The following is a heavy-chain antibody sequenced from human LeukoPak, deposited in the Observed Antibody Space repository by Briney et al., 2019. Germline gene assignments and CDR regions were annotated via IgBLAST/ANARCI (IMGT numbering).Heavy chain of an antibody. CDR2: INAGNGNT. CDR1: GYTFTSYA. V-gene: IGHV1-3*03. Sequence: ASVKVSCKASGYTFTSYAMHWVRQAPGQRLEWMGWINAGNGNTKYSQEFQGRVTITRDTSASTAYMDLSSLRSEDMAVYYCVRGDYDYVWGTYSRVYWGQGTLVTVSS. D-gene: IGHD3-16*01. CDR3: VRGDYDYVWGTYSRVY. J-gene: IGHJ4*02.